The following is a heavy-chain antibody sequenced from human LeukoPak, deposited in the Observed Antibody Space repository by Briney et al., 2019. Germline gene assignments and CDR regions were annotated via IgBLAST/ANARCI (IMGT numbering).Heavy chain of an antibody. Sequence: SETLSLTCAVYGGSFSGYYWSWIRQPPGKGLEWIGEIDHSGSTNYNPSLKSRVTISVDTSKNQFSLKLSSVTAADTAVYYCARGSHDSSSWYYFDYWGQGTLVTASS. CDR2: IDHSGST. J-gene: IGHJ4*02. CDR1: GGSFSGYY. CDR3: ARGSHDSSSWYYFDY. V-gene: IGHV4-34*01. D-gene: IGHD6-13*01.